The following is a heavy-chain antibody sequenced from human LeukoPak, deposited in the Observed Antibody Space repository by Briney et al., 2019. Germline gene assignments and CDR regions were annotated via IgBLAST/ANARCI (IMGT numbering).Heavy chain of an antibody. CDR3: ARDRVQWSYGRSGSDY. V-gene: IGHV1-18*01. J-gene: IGHJ4*02. CDR1: GYTFSSYG. CDR2: ISPYNGNT. Sequence: ASVKVSCKASGYTFSSYGVSWVRQAPGQGLEWMGWISPYNGNTNYAQKVQGRVTMTTDTSTSTACMELRSLRSDDTAVYYCARDRVQWSYGRSGSDYWGQGTLVTVSS. D-gene: IGHD3-10*01.